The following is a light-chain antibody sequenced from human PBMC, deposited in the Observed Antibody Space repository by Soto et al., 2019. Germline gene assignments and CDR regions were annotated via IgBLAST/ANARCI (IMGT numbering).Light chain of an antibody. CDR3: NSYTSSNTRV. V-gene: IGLV2-14*01. Sequence: QSALTQPASVSGSPGQSITISCTGTSSDVGGYSRVSWYQHHPGKAPKLMIYEVSDRPSGVSNRFSGSKSGNTASLTIPGLQAEDEADYYCNSYTSSNTRVFGTGTKVTV. CDR2: EVS. CDR1: SSDVGGYSR. J-gene: IGLJ1*01.